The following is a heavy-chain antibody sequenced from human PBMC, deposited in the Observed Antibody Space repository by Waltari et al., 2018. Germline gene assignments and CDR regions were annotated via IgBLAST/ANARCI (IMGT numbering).Heavy chain of an antibody. D-gene: IGHD2-15*01. J-gene: IGHJ4*02. CDR2: IYYSGST. CDR1: GGSISSYY. CDR3: ARANGVGPRWFDY. Sequence: QVQLQESGPGLVKPSETLSLTCTVSGGSISSYYWSWIRQPPGKGLEWIGYIYYSGSTNYNPSLKSRVTISVDTSKNQFSLKLSSVTAADTAVYYCARANGVGPRWFDYWGQGTLVTVSS. V-gene: IGHV4-59*01.